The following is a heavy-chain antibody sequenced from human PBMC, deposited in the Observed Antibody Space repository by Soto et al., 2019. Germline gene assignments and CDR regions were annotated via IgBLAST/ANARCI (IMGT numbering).Heavy chain of an antibody. CDR3: AYRQAGYYFDY. CDR2: IYWDDDK. V-gene: IGHV2-5*02. J-gene: IGHJ4*02. Sequence: QITLKESGPTLVKPTQTLTLTCTFSGFSLSTSGVGVGWIRQPPGKALEWLALIYWDDDKRYSPSLKSRLTITKDTSKNYVVLTMTNMDPVDTATYYCAYRQAGYYFDYWGQGTLVTVSS. CDR1: GFSLSTSGVG.